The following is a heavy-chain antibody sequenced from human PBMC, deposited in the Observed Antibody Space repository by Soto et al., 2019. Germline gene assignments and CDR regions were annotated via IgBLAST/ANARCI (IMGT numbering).Heavy chain of an antibody. V-gene: IGHV1-18*01. Sequence: ASVKVSCKASGYAFNSYGITWVRQAPGQGLEWIGWISAYNGKTNYAQNLQGRVTMTTDTSTSTAHMELRSLIFDDTAVYFCARRPRDRAPDFWGQGNLVTVS. CDR2: ISAYNGKT. D-gene: IGHD3-22*01. J-gene: IGHJ4*02. CDR3: ARRPRDRAPDF. CDR1: GYAFNSYG.